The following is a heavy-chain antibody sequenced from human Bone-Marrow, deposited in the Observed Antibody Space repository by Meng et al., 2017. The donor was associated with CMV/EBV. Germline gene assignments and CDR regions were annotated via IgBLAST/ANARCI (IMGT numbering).Heavy chain of an antibody. CDR3: ARVGLYCSSTSCYWSWGMDV. D-gene: IGHD2-2*01. CDR2: INHSGST. V-gene: IGHV4-34*01. Sequence: GSLRLSCAVYGGSFSGYYWSWIRQPPGKGLEWIGEINHSGSTNYNPSLKSRVTISVDTSKNQFSLKLSSVTAADTAVYYCARVGLYCSSTSCYWSWGMDVWGQGTTVTGSS. J-gene: IGHJ6*01. CDR1: GGSFSGYY.